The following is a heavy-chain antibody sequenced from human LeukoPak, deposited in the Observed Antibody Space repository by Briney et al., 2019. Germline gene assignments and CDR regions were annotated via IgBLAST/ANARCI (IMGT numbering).Heavy chain of an antibody. J-gene: IGHJ4*02. CDR3: ASGDQHHQLPY. Sequence: PGGSLRLSCAPSVHTVRSYYMNWVRQAPGKGLEWVSVLYSGGRTYYADSVKGRFTISRDNSKNTLYLQMNSLRAEDTAVYYCASGDQHHQLPYWGQGTLVAVSS. CDR2: LYSGGRT. D-gene: IGHD2-2*01. CDR1: VHTVRSYY. V-gene: IGHV3-53*01.